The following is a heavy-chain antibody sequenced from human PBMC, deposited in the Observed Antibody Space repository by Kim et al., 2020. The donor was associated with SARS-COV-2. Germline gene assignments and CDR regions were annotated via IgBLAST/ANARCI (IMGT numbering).Heavy chain of an antibody. V-gene: IGHV4-39*01. CDR3: ASGMVRGELGDKTYYYYYGMDV. J-gene: IGHJ6*02. CDR1: GGSISSSSYY. CDR2: IYYSGST. Sequence: SETLSLTCTVSGGSISSSSYYWGWIRQPPGKGLEWIGSIYYSGSTYYNPSLKSRVTISVDTSKNQFSLKLSSVTAADTAVYYCASGMVRGELGDKTYYYYYGMDVWGQGTTVTVSS. D-gene: IGHD3-10*01.